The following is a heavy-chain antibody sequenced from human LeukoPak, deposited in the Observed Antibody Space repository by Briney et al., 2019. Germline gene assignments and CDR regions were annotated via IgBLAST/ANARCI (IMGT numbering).Heavy chain of an antibody. CDR3: TRTLLGYSSVSRDY. CDR1: GFTVSDAW. V-gene: IGHV3-49*04. CDR2: IRSKAYGGTT. Sequence: GGSLRLSCAASGFTVSDAWMNWVRQAPGKGLEWVGFIRSKAYGGTTEYAASVKGRFTISRDDSKSIAYLQMNSLKTEDTAVYYCTRTLLGYSSVSRDYWGQGTLVTVSS. J-gene: IGHJ4*02. D-gene: IGHD6-19*01.